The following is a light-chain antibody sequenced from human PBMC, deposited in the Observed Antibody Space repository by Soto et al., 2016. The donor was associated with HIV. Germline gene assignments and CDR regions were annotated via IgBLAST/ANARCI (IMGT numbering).Light chain of an antibody. Sequence: SSELTQDPAVSVALGQTVRITCQGDSLRIYYASWYQQKPGEAPVLVMYGQNNRPSGIPDRFSASSSGNTTSLTITGAQAEDEADYYCNPRDNSVNHHVVFGGGTKLTVL. CDR2: GQN. V-gene: IGLV3-19*01. CDR1: SLRIYY. CDR3: NPRDNSVNHHVV. J-gene: IGLJ2*01.